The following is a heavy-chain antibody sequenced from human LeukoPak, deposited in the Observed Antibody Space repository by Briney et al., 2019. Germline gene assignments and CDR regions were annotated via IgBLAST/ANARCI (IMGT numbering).Heavy chain of an antibody. CDR2: VYYSGNT. V-gene: IGHV4-39*01. CDR3: ASRYSANYHVDY. Sequence: SETLSLTCTVSGGSISSSYYWGWIRQPPGKGLEWIGSVYYSGNTYYNPFLKSRVTISVDTSKNQFSLKLTSVTAADTAVYYCASRYSANYHVDYWGQGTLVTVSS. J-gene: IGHJ4*02. D-gene: IGHD5-12*01. CDR1: GGSISSSYY.